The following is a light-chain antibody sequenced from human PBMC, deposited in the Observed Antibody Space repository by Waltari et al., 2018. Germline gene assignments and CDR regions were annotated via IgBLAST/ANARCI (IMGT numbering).Light chain of an antibody. CDR3: QHYVRLPVT. J-gene: IGKJ1*01. V-gene: IGKV3-20*01. CDR1: QRSGRT. Sequence: EIVLTQSPGTLSLSPGERATLSCRTSQRSGRTLAWYQQKPGPGPSLLIYGAAIRTTGIPDRCSGSGAGTDFSLTISRLEPEDFAVYYCQHYVRLPVTFGQGTKVEIK. CDR2: GAA.